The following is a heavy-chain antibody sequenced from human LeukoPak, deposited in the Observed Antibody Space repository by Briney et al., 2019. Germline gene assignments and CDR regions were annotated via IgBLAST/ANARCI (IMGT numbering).Heavy chain of an antibody. J-gene: IGHJ4*02. CDR2: ISHDGTNQ. Sequence: GGSLRLSCVASGFTFSSYGMHWVRQAPGKGLEWVAVISHDGTNQYYADSVKGRFTISRDNSENTLYVQMNSLRAEDTAVYYCAKDVDPFGSGSYVEGFDYWGQGTLVTVSS. CDR3: AKDVDPFGSGSYVEGFDY. V-gene: IGHV3-30*18. D-gene: IGHD3-10*01. CDR1: GFTFSSYG.